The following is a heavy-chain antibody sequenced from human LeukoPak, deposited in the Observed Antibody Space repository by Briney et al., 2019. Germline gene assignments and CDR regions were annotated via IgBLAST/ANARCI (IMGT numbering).Heavy chain of an antibody. D-gene: IGHD2-2*01. Sequence: ASVKVSCKASGYTFTSYGVSWVRQAPGQGLEWMGWISAYNGNTNYAQKLQGRVTMTTDTSTSTAYMELRSLRSDDTAVYYCARVGTGDIVVVPALNYWGQGALVTVSS. CDR1: GYTFTSYG. CDR2: ISAYNGNT. J-gene: IGHJ4*02. CDR3: ARVGTGDIVVVPALNY. V-gene: IGHV1-18*04.